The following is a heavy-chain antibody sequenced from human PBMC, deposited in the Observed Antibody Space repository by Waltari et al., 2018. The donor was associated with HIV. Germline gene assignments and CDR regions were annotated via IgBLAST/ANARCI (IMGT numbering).Heavy chain of an antibody. CDR2: IGQDGREK. V-gene: IGHV3-7*01. Sequence: LVESGGYLVEPGGSLRLSCAASGFSFSVYWMSWVRQPPGKVLEWVANIGQDGREKHYVDSGKGRFTIARDNAKNSRYLQMNNWSAGDTAVYYCARGYGAHSWGEGTVVTVSS. D-gene: IGHD4-17*01. CDR1: GFSFSVYW. CDR3: ARGYGAHS. J-gene: IGHJ4*02.